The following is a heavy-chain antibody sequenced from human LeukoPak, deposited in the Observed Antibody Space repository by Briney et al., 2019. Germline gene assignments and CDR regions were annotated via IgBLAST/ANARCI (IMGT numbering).Heavy chain of an antibody. CDR3: ATRSGRYYYYDMDV. V-gene: IGHV4-30-4*01. D-gene: IGHD1-26*01. CDR1: GGSISSGGSY. J-gene: IGHJ6*02. CDR2: IYHSGST. Sequence: PSQTLSLTCTVSGGSISSGGSYWSWLRQPPGKGLEWIGYIYHSGSTYYNPSLKSRVTISVDTSKSQLSLRLSSVTAADTAVYYCATRSGRYYYYDMDVWGQGTTVTVSS.